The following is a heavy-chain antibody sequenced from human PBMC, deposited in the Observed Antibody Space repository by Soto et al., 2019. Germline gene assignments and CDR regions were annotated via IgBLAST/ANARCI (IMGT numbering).Heavy chain of an antibody. J-gene: IGHJ6*02. Sequence: QVHLVESGGGVVQPGGSLTLSCSVSDFAFRLHGIHWVRHTPGKGLEWVAMIWHDGTRKYFRDSVRGRFTISRDSAKNKVYLQMNNLRGDDSALYFCARDRSSSYSYAMDLWGQGTTVTFS. CDR3: ARDRSSSYSYAMDL. V-gene: IGHV3-33*01. D-gene: IGHD3-10*01. CDR2: IWHDGTRK. CDR1: DFAFRLHG.